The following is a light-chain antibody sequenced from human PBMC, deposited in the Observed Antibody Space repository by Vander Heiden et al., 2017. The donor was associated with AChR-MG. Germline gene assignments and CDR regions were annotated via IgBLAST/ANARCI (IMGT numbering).Light chain of an antibody. CDR1: QGSSNY. V-gene: IGKV1-27*01. CDR2: AAS. Sequence: DIQMTQSLSSLSASVADRASITCRASQGSSNYLAWYQQKPGKVPRLLIYAASTMQSGVPSRFSGSGSGTDFTLTISSLQPEDVATYYCQKYDSALLTFGGGTKVEIK. CDR3: QKYDSALLT. J-gene: IGKJ4*01.